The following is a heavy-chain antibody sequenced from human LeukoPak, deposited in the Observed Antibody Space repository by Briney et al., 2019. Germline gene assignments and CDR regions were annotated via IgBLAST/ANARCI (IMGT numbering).Heavy chain of an antibody. CDR3: ARISDNYDILTGYTAFDI. V-gene: IGHV1-46*01. CDR1: GYTFTSYF. D-gene: IGHD3-9*01. CDR2: INPSGGST. Sequence: ASVKVSCKASGYTFTSYFMHWVRQAPGQGREWMGIINPSGGSTSYAQKFQGRVTMTRDTSTSTVYMELSSLRSEDTAVYYCARISDNYDILTGYTAFDIWGQGTMVTVSS. J-gene: IGHJ3*02.